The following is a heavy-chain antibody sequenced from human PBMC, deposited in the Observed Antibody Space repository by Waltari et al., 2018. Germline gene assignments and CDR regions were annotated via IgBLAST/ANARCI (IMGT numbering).Heavy chain of an antibody. Sequence: QVQLVESGGGVVQPGGSLRLSCAASGFTFSSYAMHWVRQAPGKGLEWVAFIRYDGSNKYYADSVKGRFTISRDNSKNTLYLQMNSLRAEDTAVYYCARGYSSGWYGYYWGQGTLVTVSS. J-gene: IGHJ4*02. V-gene: IGHV3-30*02. D-gene: IGHD6-19*01. CDR2: IRYDGSNK. CDR1: GFTFSSYA. CDR3: ARGYSSGWYGYY.